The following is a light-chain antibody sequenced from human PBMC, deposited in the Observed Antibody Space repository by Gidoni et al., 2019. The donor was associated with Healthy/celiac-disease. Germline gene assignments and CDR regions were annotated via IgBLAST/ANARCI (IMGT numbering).Light chain of an antibody. CDR3: VLYMGSGIPAV. J-gene: IGLJ3*02. Sequence: QTVVTQEPSFSVSPVGTVTLTCGLSSGSVSTTYYPSWYQQTPGQAPRTLIYSTNTRSTGVPDRFSGSILGNKAALTITGAQADDESDYDCVLYMGSGIPAVFGGGTKLTVL. CDR2: STN. CDR1: SGSVSTTYY. V-gene: IGLV8-61*01.